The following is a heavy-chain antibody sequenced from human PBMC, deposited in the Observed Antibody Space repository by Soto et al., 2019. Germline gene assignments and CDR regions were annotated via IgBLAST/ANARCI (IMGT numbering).Heavy chain of an antibody. CDR3: ARLCTSTSCYNYYYYGMHV. V-gene: IGHV3-21*01. CDR2: ISSSSSYI. CDR1: GFTFSSYS. D-gene: IGHD2-2*01. J-gene: IGHJ6*02. Sequence: RLSCAASGFTFSSYSMNWVRQAPGKGLEWVSSISSSSSYIYYADSVKGRFTISRDNAKNSLYLQMNSLRAEDTAVYYCARLCTSTSCYNYYYYGMHVWGQGTTVTVSS.